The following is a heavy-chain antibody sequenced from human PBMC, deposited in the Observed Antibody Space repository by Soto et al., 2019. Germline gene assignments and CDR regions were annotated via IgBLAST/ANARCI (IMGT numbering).Heavy chain of an antibody. Sequence: AETLSLTCAVSGGSISSYYWSWVRQPPGKGLEWIGYIYYSGSTNYNPSLKSRVTISVDTSKNQFSLKLSSVTAADTAVYYCARAYDSSGYSIDYWGQGTLVTVSS. J-gene: IGHJ4*02. CDR2: IYYSGST. D-gene: IGHD3-22*01. CDR3: ARAYDSSGYSIDY. CDR1: GGSISSYY. V-gene: IGHV4-59*01.